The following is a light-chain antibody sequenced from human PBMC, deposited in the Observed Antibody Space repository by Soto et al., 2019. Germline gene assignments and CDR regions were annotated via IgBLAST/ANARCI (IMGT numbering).Light chain of an antibody. V-gene: IGKV1-5*03. CDR3: QQYDSLPIT. J-gene: IGKJ5*01. Sequence: DIQMTQSPSTLSASVGDRVTITCRASQSISSWLAWYQQKPGKAPKLLIYKASSLESGVPSRFSGSGSGTEFTLTISSLQPDDFATYYCQQYDSLPITFGRGTRLEIK. CDR1: QSISSW. CDR2: KAS.